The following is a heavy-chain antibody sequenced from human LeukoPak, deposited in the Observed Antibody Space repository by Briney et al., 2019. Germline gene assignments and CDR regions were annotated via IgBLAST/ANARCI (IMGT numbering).Heavy chain of an antibody. CDR2: INPSGGST. D-gene: IGHD6-19*01. CDR3: ARDATGYSSPPSTRSYFDY. V-gene: IGHV1-46*01. J-gene: IGHJ4*02. Sequence: ASVKVSCKASGYTFTGYYMHWVRQAPGQGLEWMGIINPSGGSTSYAQKFQGRVTMTRDMSTSTVYMELSSLRSEDTAVYYCARDATGYSSPPSTRSYFDYWGQGTLVTVSS. CDR1: GYTFTGYY.